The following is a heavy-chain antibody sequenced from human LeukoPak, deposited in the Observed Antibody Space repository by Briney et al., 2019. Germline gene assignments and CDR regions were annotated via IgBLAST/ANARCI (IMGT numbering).Heavy chain of an antibody. J-gene: IGHJ3*02. CDR3: AREEVTAEGVGAFDI. Sequence: GASVKVSCKASGYTFTSYGISWVRQAPGQGLEWMGWISAYNGYTNYAQKLQGRVTMTTDTSTSTAYMELRSLRSDDTAVYYCAREEVTAEGVGAFDIWGQGTMVTVSS. D-gene: IGHD5-18*01. CDR2: ISAYNGYT. V-gene: IGHV1-18*01. CDR1: GYTFTSYG.